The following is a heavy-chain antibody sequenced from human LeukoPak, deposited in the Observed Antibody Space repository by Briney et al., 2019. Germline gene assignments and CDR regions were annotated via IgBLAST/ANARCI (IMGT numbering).Heavy chain of an antibody. CDR2: IFHSGDT. CDR3: ASIFGELQDY. V-gene: IGHV4-59*08. D-gene: IGHD3-10*01. Sequence: PSETLSLTCSVSGDSVNNYYWSWIRQPPGKGLEWIAYIFHSGDTNYNPSLKSRATISLDTSENQVSLTLTSVTAADTAVYYCASIFGELQDYWGQGTLVTVSS. CDR1: GDSVNNYY. J-gene: IGHJ4*02.